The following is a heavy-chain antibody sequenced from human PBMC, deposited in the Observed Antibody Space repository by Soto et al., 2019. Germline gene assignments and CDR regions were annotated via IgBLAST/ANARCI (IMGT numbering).Heavy chain of an antibody. V-gene: IGHV1-3*01. CDR3: ALPPAHIGPSSSPIDY. CDR1: GYTFTSYA. CDR2: INAGNGNT. Sequence: GALVKVSCKASGYTFTSYAMHWVRQAPGQRLEWMGWINAGNGNTKYSQKFQGRVTITRDTSASTAYMELSSLRSEDTAVYYCALPPAHIGPSSSPIDYWGQGTLVTVSS. D-gene: IGHD6-6*01. J-gene: IGHJ4*02.